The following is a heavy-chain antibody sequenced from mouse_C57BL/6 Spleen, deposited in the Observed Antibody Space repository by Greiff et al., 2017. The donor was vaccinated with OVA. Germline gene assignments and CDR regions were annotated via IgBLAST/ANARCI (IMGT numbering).Heavy chain of an antibody. CDR3: ARWGGTNYFDF. CDR1: GYAFSSSW. Sequence: QVQLQQSGPELVKPGASVKISCKASGYAFSSSWMNWVKQRPGQGLEWIGRIYPGDGGTNYNGKFKGKATLTADKSSSTAYMQLSSLSSEDSAVYFCARWGGTNYFDFWGQGTTLTVSS. CDR2: IYPGDGGT. J-gene: IGHJ2*01. V-gene: IGHV1-82*01. D-gene: IGHD4-1*01.